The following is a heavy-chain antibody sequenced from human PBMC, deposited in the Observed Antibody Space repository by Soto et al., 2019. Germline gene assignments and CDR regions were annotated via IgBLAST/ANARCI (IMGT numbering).Heavy chain of an antibody. CDR1: GGSSSTYS. CDR3: ARSTYYYDSSDYYSFYFDY. CDR2: IYYSGSS. D-gene: IGHD3-22*01. J-gene: IGHJ4*02. V-gene: IGHV4-59*12. Sequence: SETLSLTCRVSGGSSSTYSWHWIRQSPGKGLEWIGYIYYSGSSNYNPSLKSRVAISVDTSKNQISLKLRSVTAADTAVYYCARSTYYYDSSDYYSFYFDYWGQGTLVTVSS.